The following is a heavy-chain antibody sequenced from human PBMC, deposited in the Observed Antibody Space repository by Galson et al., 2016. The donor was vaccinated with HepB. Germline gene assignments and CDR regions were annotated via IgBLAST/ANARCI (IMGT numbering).Heavy chain of an antibody. CDR1: GFIFRSYG. Sequence: SLRLSCAASGFIFRSYGMHWVRQAPGKGLEWVAVIRYDGSNKYYADSVKGRFTISRDSSKNTLSLQMNSLRAEDTAVYYCAREMGVAAPAVFDYWGQGTLVTVSS. J-gene: IGHJ4*02. CDR3: AREMGVAAPAVFDY. V-gene: IGHV3-33*01. D-gene: IGHD6-13*01. CDR2: IRYDGSNK.